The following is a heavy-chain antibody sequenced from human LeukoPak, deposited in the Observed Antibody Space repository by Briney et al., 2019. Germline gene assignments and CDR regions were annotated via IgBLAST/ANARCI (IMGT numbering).Heavy chain of an antibody. Sequence: SETLSLTCAVYGGSFSGYYWSWIRQPPGKGLEWIGEINHSGGTNYNPSLKSRVTISVDTSKNQFSLKLSSVTAADTAVYYCARVGGTGTNTEDYWGQGTLVTVSS. D-gene: IGHD1-7*01. CDR2: INHSGGT. J-gene: IGHJ4*02. CDR1: GGSFSGYY. V-gene: IGHV4-34*01. CDR3: ARVGGTGTNTEDY.